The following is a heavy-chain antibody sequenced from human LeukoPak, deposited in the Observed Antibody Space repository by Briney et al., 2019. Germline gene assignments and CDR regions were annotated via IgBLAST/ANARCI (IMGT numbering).Heavy chain of an antibody. CDR2: IYTSGST. CDR1: GGSISSYY. Sequence: SETVSLTCTVSGGSISSYYWSWTRQPAGKGLEWIGRIYTSGSTNYNPSLKSRVTMSVDTSKNQFSLKLSSVTAADTAVYYCAREEDSSSWYNAGSMDVWGQANADADSS. D-gene: IGHD6-13*01. CDR3: AREEDSSSWYNAGSMDV. J-gene: IGHJ6*02. V-gene: IGHV4-4*07.